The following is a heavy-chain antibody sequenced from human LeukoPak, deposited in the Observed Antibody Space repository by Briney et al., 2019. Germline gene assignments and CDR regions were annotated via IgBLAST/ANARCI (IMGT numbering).Heavy chain of an antibody. J-gene: IGHJ3*02. CDR2: ISSSGSTI. CDR3: ASLYGSYDAFDI. CDR1: GFTFSSYE. Sequence: GGSLRLSCAASGFTFSSYEMNWVRQAPGKGLEWVSDISSSGSTIYYADSVKGRFTISRDNAKNSLYLQMNSLRAEDTAVYYCASLYGSYDAFDIWGQGTMVTVSS. D-gene: IGHD5-24*01. V-gene: IGHV3-48*03.